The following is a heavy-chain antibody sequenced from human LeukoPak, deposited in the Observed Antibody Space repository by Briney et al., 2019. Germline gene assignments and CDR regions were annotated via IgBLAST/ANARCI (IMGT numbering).Heavy chain of an antibody. CDR1: GGSIGNYY. D-gene: IGHD3-22*01. J-gene: IGHJ4*02. Sequence: PSETLSLTCTVSGGSIGNYYWAWIRQPAGQGLEWIGRLYVGRNTGHSPSLKSRVTMSVDSSNNQFSLRLRSVTAADTAVYYCAREHKDYDGDGYYYDNWGQGTLVTVSS. V-gene: IGHV4-4*07. CDR3: AREHKDYDGDGYYYDN. CDR2: LYVGRNT.